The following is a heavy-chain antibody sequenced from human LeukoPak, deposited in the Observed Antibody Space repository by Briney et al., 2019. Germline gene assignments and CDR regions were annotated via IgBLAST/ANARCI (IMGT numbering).Heavy chain of an antibody. D-gene: IGHD5-24*01. V-gene: IGHV1-2*02. CDR3: AKDLEDRNYPYYQYGVDV. CDR1: GYTFNDYY. Sequence: ASVKVSCKASGYTFNDYYLHWVRQAPGQGLEWMGWINPKSGATRYGQKFQGRVTVARDASISAAYIELSSLRSDDTAVYYCAKDLEDRNYPYYQYGVDVWGQGTTVTVSS. CDR2: INPKSGAT. J-gene: IGHJ6*02.